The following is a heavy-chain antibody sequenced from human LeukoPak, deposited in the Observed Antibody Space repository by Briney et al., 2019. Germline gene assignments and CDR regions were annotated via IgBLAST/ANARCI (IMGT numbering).Heavy chain of an antibody. CDR2: IRYDGTNK. J-gene: IGHJ6*03. CDR1: GFTFSNYG. V-gene: IGHV3-30*02. Sequence: GGSLRLSCAASGFTFSNYGMNWVRQAPGKGLEWVAFIRYDGTNKYYADSVKGRFTISRDNSKNTLYVQMNRLRAEDTAVYYCAKSAFRLRSRIIMYMDVWGKGTTVSVSS. D-gene: IGHD6-13*01. CDR3: AKSAFRLRSRIIMYMDV.